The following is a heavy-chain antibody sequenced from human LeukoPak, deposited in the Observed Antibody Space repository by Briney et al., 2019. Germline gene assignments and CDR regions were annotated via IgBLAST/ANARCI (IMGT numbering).Heavy chain of an antibody. CDR2: IIPIFGTA. V-gene: IGHV1-69*05. CDR3: ERGSGFSGIHV. J-gene: IGHJ6*04. Sequence: SVKVSCKAYVGTFSSYAISWVRQSPGQRLEGMGGIIPIFGTANYAQKFQGRVNITTDESTSTAYLELISLRSGDTAVYFCERGSGFSGIHVWGKRTTVTL. CDR1: VGTFSSYA.